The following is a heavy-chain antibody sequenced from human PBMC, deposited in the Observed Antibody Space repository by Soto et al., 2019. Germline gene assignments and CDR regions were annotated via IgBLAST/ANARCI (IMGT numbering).Heavy chain of an antibody. V-gene: IGHV4-39*01. Sequence: SETLSLTCTVSGGSISSSSYYWGWIRQPPGKGLEWIGSIYYSGSTYYNPSLKSRVTISVDTSKNQFSLKLSSVTAADTAVYYCARFSGRLAPRVDAFDIWGQGTMVTVSS. CDR3: ARFSGRLAPRVDAFDI. CDR2: IYYSGST. CDR1: GGSISSSSYY. D-gene: IGHD3-10*01. J-gene: IGHJ3*02.